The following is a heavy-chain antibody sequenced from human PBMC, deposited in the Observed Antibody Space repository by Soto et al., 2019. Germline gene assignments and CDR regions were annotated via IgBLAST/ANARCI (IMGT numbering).Heavy chain of an antibody. D-gene: IGHD2-15*01. V-gene: IGHV3-7*03. Sequence: PGGSLRLSCAASGFTFSNYWMSWVRQAPGKGLEWVANIKQDGSEKYYVDSVKGRFTISRDNAKNSLYLQMNSLRAGDTAVYYCARRYCSGGSCYQFFDFWGQGTLVTVSS. J-gene: IGHJ4*02. CDR3: ARRYCSGGSCYQFFDF. CDR1: GFTFSNYW. CDR2: IKQDGSEK.